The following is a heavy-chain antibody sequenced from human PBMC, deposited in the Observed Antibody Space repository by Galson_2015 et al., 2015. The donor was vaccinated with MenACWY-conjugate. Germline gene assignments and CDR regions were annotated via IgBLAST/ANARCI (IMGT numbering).Heavy chain of an antibody. CDR3: HVDIVTAAYSYDYGMEV. V-gene: IGHV4-39*07. J-gene: IGHJ6*02. Sequence: SETLSLTCTVSGDSMSSASYYWGWIRQPPGKGLEWIASIYYSGSTYCNPSLKSRVTISQDTSKNQFSLNLTSVTAADTAVYYCHVDIVTAAYSYDYGMEVWGQGTTVTVS. D-gene: IGHD5-12*01. CDR1: GDSMSSASYY. CDR2: IYYSGST.